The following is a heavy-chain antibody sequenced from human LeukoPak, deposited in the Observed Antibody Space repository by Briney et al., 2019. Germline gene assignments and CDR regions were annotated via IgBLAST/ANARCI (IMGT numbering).Heavy chain of an antibody. D-gene: IGHD3-10*01. Sequence: GGSLRLSCTTSGFTFDSYAMHWVRQAPGKGLEWVAVMSYDGRYRYYADSAKGRFTISRDNSKRTLYLEMSSLRPEDTALYYCARSELYYGSESYYHLDYWGHGTLVTVSS. J-gene: IGHJ4*01. CDR1: GFTFDSYA. CDR2: MSYDGRYR. V-gene: IGHV3-30*03. CDR3: ARSELYYGSESYYHLDY.